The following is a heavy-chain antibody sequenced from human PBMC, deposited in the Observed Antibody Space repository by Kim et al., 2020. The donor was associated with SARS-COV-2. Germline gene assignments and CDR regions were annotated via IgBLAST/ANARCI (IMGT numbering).Heavy chain of an antibody. CDR3: ATSDVLRYFDWSIGFDY. D-gene: IGHD3-9*01. V-gene: IGHV1-24*01. CDR1: GYTLTELS. J-gene: IGHJ4*02. CDR2: FDPEDGET. Sequence: ASVKVSCKVSGYTLTELSMHWVRQAPGKGLEWMGGFDPEDGETIYAQKFQGRVTMTEDTSTDTAYMELSSLRSEDTAVYYCATSDVLRYFDWSIGFDYWGQGTLVTVSS.